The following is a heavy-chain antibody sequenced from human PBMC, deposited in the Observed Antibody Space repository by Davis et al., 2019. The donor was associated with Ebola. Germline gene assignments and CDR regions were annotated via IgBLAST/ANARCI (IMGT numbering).Heavy chain of an antibody. CDR1: GFTFSNYA. CDR2: ISGSGSST. Sequence: GESLKISCAASGFTFSNYAMSWVRQAPGQGLEWVLAISGSGSSTYYADSVKGRFTISRDNSKNALYLQVNSLRAEDTAVYYCAKRVGYTFDYWGQGTLVTVSS. CDR3: AKRVGYTFDY. V-gene: IGHV3-23*01. D-gene: IGHD6-13*01. J-gene: IGHJ4*02.